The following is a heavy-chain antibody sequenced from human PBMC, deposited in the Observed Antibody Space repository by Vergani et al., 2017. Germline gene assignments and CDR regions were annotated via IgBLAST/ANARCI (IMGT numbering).Heavy chain of an antibody. CDR2: IFYSGTT. J-gene: IGHJ5*02. CDR3: ARESNYYGSGSSNWFDP. CDR1: GGSISSGDHC. D-gene: IGHD3-10*01. V-gene: IGHV4-31*11. Sequence: QVQLQESGPGVVKPSQTLSLTCAVSGGSISSGDHCWTWIRQRPGKGLEWIGYIFYSGTTYDNPSLRSRLTISVDTSQNQFSLKLSSVTAADTAVYYCARESNYYGSGSSNWFDPWGQGTLVTVSS.